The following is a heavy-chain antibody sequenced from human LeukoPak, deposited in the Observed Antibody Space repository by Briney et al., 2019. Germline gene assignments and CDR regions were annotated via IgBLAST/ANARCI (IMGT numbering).Heavy chain of an antibody. V-gene: IGHV3-74*01. Sequence: GGSLRLSCAASGFTFSSYWMHWVRQAPGKGLVWVSHINSDGSNTNYADSMKGRFTISRDNAENTLYLQMNSLTAEDTAVYYCARDRGYYLDYWGQGTLVTVSS. CDR1: GFTFSSYW. J-gene: IGHJ4*02. CDR3: ARDRGYYLDY. D-gene: IGHD5-12*01. CDR2: INSDGSNT.